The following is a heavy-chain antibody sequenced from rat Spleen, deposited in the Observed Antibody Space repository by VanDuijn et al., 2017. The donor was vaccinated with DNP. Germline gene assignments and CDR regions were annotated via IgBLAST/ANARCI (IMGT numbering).Heavy chain of an antibody. V-gene: IGHV3-1*01. CDR1: GYSITSNY. CDR2: ISYSGST. CDR3: ARSGYNTDYYHLGAY. Sequence: EVQLQESGPGLVKPSQSLSLTCSVTGYSITSNYWAWIRKIPGNKMEWIGHISYSGSTSYNQSLKSRISITRDTSKNQFFLQVNSVTTEDSATYYCARSGYNTDYYHLGAYWGQGTLVTVSS. D-gene: IGHD1-6*01. J-gene: IGHJ3*01.